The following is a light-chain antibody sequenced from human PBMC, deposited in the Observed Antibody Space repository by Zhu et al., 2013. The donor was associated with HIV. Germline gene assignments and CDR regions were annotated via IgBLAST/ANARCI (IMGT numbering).Light chain of an antibody. J-gene: IGKJ1*01. CDR2: DAS. Sequence: DIQMTQSPSSLSASVGDRVTITCQASQDISNYLNWYQQKPGKAPKLLIYDASNLETGVPSRFSGSGSGTDFTFTISSLQPDDFATYYCQQYNSNSRAFGQGTKVEIK. V-gene: IGKV1-33*01. CDR1: QDISNY. CDR3: QQYNSNSRA.